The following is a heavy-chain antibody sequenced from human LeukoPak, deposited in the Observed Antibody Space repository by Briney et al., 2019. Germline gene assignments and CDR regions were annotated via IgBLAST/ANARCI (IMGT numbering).Heavy chain of an antibody. CDR2: ISDGARNT. CDR1: GFTFSSYT. CDR3: TTRLQHHFDY. D-gene: IGHD4-11*01. J-gene: IGHJ4*02. Sequence: PGGSLTLSCATSGFTFSSYTMNWVRHTPGMGLQWVSTISDGARNTHYADYVKGRFTISRDDFLNVVYLQMNSLTVEDTAVYYCTTRLQHHFDYWGQGTQVTVSS. V-gene: IGHV3-23*01.